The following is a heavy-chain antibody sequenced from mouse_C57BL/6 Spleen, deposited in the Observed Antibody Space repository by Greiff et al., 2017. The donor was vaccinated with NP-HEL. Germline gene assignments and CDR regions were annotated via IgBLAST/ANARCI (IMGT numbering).Heavy chain of an antibody. Sequence: QVQLKQSGAELARPGASVKMSCKASGYTFTSYTMHWVKQRPGQGLEWIGYINPSSGYTKYNQKFKDKATLTADKSSSTAYMQLSSLTSEDSAVYYCARVSSGYVGWFAYWGQGTLVTVSA. CDR1: GYTFTSYT. D-gene: IGHD3-2*02. CDR2: INPSSGYT. V-gene: IGHV1-4*01. J-gene: IGHJ3*01. CDR3: ARVSSGYVGWFAY.